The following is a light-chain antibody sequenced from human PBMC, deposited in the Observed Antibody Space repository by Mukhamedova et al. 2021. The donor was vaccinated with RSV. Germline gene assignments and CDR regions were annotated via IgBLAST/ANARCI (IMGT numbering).Light chain of an antibody. V-gene: IGKV3-15*01. Sequence: GERATLSCRASQSVSSNLAWYQQKPGQAPRLLIYGASTRATGIPARFSGSGSGTEFTLTISSMQSEDFAVYYCQQYNNWPHTLGQ. CDR3: QQYNNWPHT. CDR2: GAS. CDR1: QSVSSN. J-gene: IGKJ2*01.